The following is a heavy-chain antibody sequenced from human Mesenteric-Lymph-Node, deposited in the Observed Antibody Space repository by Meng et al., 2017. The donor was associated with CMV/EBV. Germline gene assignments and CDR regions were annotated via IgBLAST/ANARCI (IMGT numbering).Heavy chain of an antibody. V-gene: IGHV3-23*01. CDR2: ISSSGAHT. CDR3: ARATYYYDSGGYYYWDY. J-gene: IGHJ4*02. CDR1: GFSFSNYW. D-gene: IGHD3-22*01. Sequence: GESLKISCLASGFSFSNYWMTWVRQAPGKGLEWVSVISSSGAHTYHADSVKGRFTISRDNSKNTLYLQMHSLGAEDTAVYYCARATYYYDSGGYYYWDYWGQGTLVTVSS.